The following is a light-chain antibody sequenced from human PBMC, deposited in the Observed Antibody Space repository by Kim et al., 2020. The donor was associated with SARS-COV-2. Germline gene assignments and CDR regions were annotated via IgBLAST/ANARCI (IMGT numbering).Light chain of an antibody. CDR1: QGISSY. CDR2: AAS. Sequence: ASVGDGVTITCRASQGISSYLAWYPQKPGKVPELLVYAASALQSGVPSRFSGSGSGTDFTRTISSLQPEDVATYYCQKYDSAPWTFGQGTKVAIK. CDR3: QKYDSAPWT. J-gene: IGKJ1*01. V-gene: IGKV1-27*01.